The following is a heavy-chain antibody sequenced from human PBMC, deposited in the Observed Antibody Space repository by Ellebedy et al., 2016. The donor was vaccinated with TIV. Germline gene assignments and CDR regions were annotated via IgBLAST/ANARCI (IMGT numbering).Heavy chain of an antibody. CDR1: GYTFTNYG. Sequence: AASVKVSCKASGYTFTNYGFNYGFSWVRQAPGQGLEWMGWISTDKGNTNYAQKFQGRVTMTTDTSTSTGYMELRGLRSDDTAVYYCARDLGHFEELERPTTANCDYWGQGTLVTVSS. V-gene: IGHV1-18*01. CDR2: ISTDKGNT. D-gene: IGHD1-1*01. J-gene: IGHJ4*02. CDR3: ARDLGHFEELERPTTANCDY.